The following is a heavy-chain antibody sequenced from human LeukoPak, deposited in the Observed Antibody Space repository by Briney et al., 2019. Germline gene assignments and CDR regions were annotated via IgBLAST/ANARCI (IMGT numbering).Heavy chain of an antibody. CDR1: GFTFSSYS. CDR3: TTAAKDYDISPHAFDI. V-gene: IGHV3-15*01. Sequence: PGGSLRLSCAASGFTFSSYSMNWVRQAPGKGLEWVGRIKSKTDGGTTDYAAPVKGRFTISRDDSKNTLYLQMNSLKTEDTAVYYCTTAAKDYDISPHAFDIWGQGTMVTVSS. D-gene: IGHD3-9*01. CDR2: IKSKTDGGTT. J-gene: IGHJ3*02.